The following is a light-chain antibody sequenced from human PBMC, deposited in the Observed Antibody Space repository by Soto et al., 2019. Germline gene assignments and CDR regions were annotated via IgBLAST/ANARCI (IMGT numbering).Light chain of an antibody. CDR2: DAS. CDR1: QSVSGY. CDR3: QQRSNWPPVIT. V-gene: IGKV3-11*01. J-gene: IGKJ5*01. Sequence: TVLPQSPATLPFSPAERATLLCATCQSVSGYLDWYQQQHGQAHGLRIYDASNLATGIPARFSGSGSGTDFTLTISSLEPEDFAVYYCQQRSNWPPVITFGQGTRLEIK.